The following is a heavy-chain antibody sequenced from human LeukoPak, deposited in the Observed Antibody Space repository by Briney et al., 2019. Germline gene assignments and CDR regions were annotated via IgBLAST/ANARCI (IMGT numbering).Heavy chain of an antibody. D-gene: IGHD2-2*01. J-gene: IGHJ4*02. V-gene: IGHV4-59*01. CDR3: ASVPPGPYPYYFDY. CDR1: GGSFSGYY. Sequence: SETLSLTCAVYGGSFSGYYWSWIRQPPGKGLEWIGYIYYSGSTNYNPSLKSRVTISVDTSKNQFSLKLSSVTAADTAVYYCASVPPGPYPYYFDYWGQGTLVTVSS. CDR2: IYYSGST.